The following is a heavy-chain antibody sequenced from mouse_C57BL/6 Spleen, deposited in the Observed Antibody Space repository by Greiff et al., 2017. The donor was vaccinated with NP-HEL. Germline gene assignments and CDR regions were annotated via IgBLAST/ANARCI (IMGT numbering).Heavy chain of an antibody. CDR1: GYTFTSYW. D-gene: IGHD1-1*01. Sequence: VQLQQPGAELVKPGASVKLSCKASGYTFTSYWMHWVKQRPGQGLEWIGMIHPNSGSTNYNEKFKGKATLTVDKSSSTAYMQLSSLTSEDSAVYYCYSLDTVVNYWGQGTTLTVSS. CDR3: YSLDTVVNY. V-gene: IGHV1-64*01. J-gene: IGHJ2*01. CDR2: IHPNSGST.